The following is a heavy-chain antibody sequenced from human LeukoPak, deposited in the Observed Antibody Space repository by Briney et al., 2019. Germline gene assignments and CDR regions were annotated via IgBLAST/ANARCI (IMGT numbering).Heavy chain of an antibody. V-gene: IGHV1-46*01. Sequence: ASVKVSCKASGYTFASYYMHWVRQAPGQGLEWMGIINPSGGSTTYAQKFQGRVTMTRDTSTSTVYMYLSSLRSKDTAVYYCARDSTPTYYSGTYYFEYWGQGTLVTVSS. CDR2: INPSGGST. J-gene: IGHJ4*02. D-gene: IGHD1-26*01. CDR3: ARDSTPTYYSGTYYFEY. CDR1: GYTFASYY.